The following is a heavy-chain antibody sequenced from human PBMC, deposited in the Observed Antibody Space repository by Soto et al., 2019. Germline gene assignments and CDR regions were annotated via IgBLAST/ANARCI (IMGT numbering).Heavy chain of an antibody. J-gene: IGHJ2*01. D-gene: IGHD3-22*01. Sequence: EVQLVESGGGLVQPGGSLRLSCAASGFTFSSYDMHWVRQATGKGLEWVSAIGTAGDPYYPGSVKGRFTISRENAKNSLYLQMNSLRAGDTAVYYCARGYYDSTTGSRYFDLWGRGTLVTVSS. CDR1: GFTFSSYD. CDR2: IGTAGDP. V-gene: IGHV3-13*05. CDR3: ARGYYDSTTGSRYFDL.